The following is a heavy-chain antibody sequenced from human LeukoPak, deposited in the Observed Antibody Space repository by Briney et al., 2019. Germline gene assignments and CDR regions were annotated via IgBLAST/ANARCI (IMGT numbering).Heavy chain of an antibody. CDR2: IYPGDSDT. J-gene: IGHJ6*03. V-gene: IGHV5-51*01. Sequence: GESLKISCKGSRYSFTSYWIGWVRQMPGKGLEWMGIIYPGDSDTRYSPSFQGQVTISADKSISTAYLQWSSLKASDTAMYYCARLTRYYYYYMDVWGKGTTVTVSS. CDR1: RYSFTSYW. CDR3: ARLTRYYYYYMDV.